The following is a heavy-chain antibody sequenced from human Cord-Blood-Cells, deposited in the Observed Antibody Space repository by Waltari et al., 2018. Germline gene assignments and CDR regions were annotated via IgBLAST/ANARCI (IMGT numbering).Heavy chain of an antibody. V-gene: IGHV3-66*01. CDR2: IYSGGST. CDR3: ARVVKLGISLGNAFDI. Sequence: EVQLVESGGGLVQPGGSLRLSCAASGFTVSSNYMSWVRQAPGKGLEGVSVIYSGGSTDYADSVKGRFTISRDNSKNTLYLQMNSLRAEDTAVYYCARVVKLGISLGNAFDIWGQGTMVTVSS. J-gene: IGHJ3*02. CDR1: GFTVSSNY. D-gene: IGHD7-27*01.